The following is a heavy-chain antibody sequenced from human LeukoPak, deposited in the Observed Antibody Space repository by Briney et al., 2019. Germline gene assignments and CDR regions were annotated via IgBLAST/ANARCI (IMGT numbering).Heavy chain of an antibody. CDR3: ARGAADRNNYYYYIDV. CDR1: GGSFSGYY. Sequence: SETLSLTCAVYGGSFSGYYWSWIRQPPGKGLEWIGEINHTGTTNYNPSLKSRFTISVDTSKNQFSLKLTSVAAADTAVYYCARGAADRNNYYYYIDVWGKGTTVTVSS. D-gene: IGHD1/OR15-1a*01. J-gene: IGHJ6*03. CDR2: INHTGTT. V-gene: IGHV4-34*01.